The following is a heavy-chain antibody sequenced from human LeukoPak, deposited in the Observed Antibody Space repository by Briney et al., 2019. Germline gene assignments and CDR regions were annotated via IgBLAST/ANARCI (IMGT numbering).Heavy chain of an antibody. V-gene: IGHV3-23*01. D-gene: IGHD1-26*01. CDR2: ISGSGGST. CDR3: AKDWGSRLGWEPPIFDY. J-gene: IGHJ4*02. Sequence: GGSLRLSCAASGFTFSSYAMSWVRQAPGKGLEWVSAISGSGGSTYYADSVKGRFTISRDNSKNTLYLQMNSLRAEDTAVYYCAKDWGSRLGWEPPIFDYWGQGTLVTVSS. CDR1: GFTFSSYA.